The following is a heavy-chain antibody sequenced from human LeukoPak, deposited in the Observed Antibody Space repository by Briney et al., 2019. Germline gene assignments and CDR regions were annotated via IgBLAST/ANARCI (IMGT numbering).Heavy chain of an antibody. J-gene: IGHJ6*02. CDR1: GGSFSGYY. Sequence: PSETLSLTCVVYGGSFSGYYWSWIRQPPGKGLEWIGEINHSGSTNYNPSPKSRVAISVDTSKNQFSLKLSSVTAADTAVYYCARGHRWSFGFYGMDVWGQGTTVTVSS. CDR2: INHSGST. D-gene: IGHD3-16*01. CDR3: ARGHRWSFGFYGMDV. V-gene: IGHV4-34*01.